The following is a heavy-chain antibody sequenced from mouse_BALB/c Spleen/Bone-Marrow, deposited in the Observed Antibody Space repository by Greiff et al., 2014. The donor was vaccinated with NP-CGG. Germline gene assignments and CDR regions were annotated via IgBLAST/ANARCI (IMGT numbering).Heavy chain of an antibody. Sequence: QVQLQQSGSVLVTPGVSVKLSCKASGYTFTSSWMPWAKQRPGQGLEWIGEIHPNSGNTNYNEKFKGKATLTVDTSSSTAYVDLNSLTSEDSAVYYCALGLPYIDYRGQGPTLTGSS. V-gene: IGHV1S130*01. CDR1: GYTFTSSW. CDR2: IHPNSGNT. CDR3: ALGLPYIDY. J-gene: IGHJ2*01. D-gene: IGHD4-1*01.